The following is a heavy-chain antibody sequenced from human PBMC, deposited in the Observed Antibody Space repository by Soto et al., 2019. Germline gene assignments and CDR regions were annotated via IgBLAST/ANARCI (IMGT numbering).Heavy chain of an antibody. CDR1: GGSINSYW. CDR3: AGDIASYAYGEGY. CDR2: VYSSGTT. Sequence: SETLSLTCTVSGGSINSYWWSWIRQPAGKGLEWIGRVYSSGTTDYNPSLNSRATMSVETSKNQFSLKLSSVTAADTAVYYCAGDIASYAYGEGYWGQGIQVTVSS. J-gene: IGHJ4*02. D-gene: IGHD2-21*01. V-gene: IGHV4-4*07.